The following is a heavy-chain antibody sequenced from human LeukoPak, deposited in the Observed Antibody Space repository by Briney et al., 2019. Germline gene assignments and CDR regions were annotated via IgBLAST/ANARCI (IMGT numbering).Heavy chain of an antibody. Sequence: PGGSLRLSCAASGFTFDDYAMHWVRQAPGKGLEWVSGISWNSGSIGYADSVKGRFTISRDNAKNSLYLQMNSLRAEDTALHYCAKDRGIGYDSSGYYGPWYFDLWGRGTLVTVSS. CDR2: ISWNSGSI. CDR1: GFTFDDYA. J-gene: IGHJ2*01. V-gene: IGHV3-9*01. CDR3: AKDRGIGYDSSGYYGPWYFDL. D-gene: IGHD3-22*01.